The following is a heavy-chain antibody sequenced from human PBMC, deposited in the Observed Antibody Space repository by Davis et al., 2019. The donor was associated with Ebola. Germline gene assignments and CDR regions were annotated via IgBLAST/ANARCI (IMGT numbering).Heavy chain of an antibody. CDR2: FNHSVST. J-gene: IGHJ5*02. D-gene: IGHD4-11*01. V-gene: IGHV4-34*01. Sequence: SATLSPTCAVHAGPLSRYYSSWIRPPPGTGLEWIGEFNHSVSTNYNPSLKSRVTISVDTSKNQFSLKLSSVTAADTAVYYCATAIGNYGGWFDPWGQGTLVTVSS. CDR1: AGPLSRYY. CDR3: ATAIGNYGGWFDP.